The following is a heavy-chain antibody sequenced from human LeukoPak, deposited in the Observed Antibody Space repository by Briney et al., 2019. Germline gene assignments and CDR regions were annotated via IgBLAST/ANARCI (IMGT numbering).Heavy chain of an antibody. Sequence: SETLSLTCTVSGDSITNYFWSWIRQPPGKGLEWIGYIYYTGNTNYKPSLKSRVTISVDTSTNQFSLRLRSVTAADTAVYYCARGRVAYSAYYFDYWGRGTLVSVSS. D-gene: IGHD2-15*01. V-gene: IGHV4-59*01. CDR1: GDSITNYF. CDR3: ARGRVAYSAYYFDY. CDR2: IYYTGNT. J-gene: IGHJ4*02.